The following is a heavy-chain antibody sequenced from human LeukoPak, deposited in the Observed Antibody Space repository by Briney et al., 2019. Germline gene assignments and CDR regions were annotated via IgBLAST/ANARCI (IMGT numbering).Heavy chain of an antibody. CDR2: MNSDGSAT. CDR3: ARQFEATGFWAFDY. J-gene: IGHJ4*02. Sequence: GGSLRLSCAVSGFTFSSYWMHWVRQAPGKGLAWVSRMNSDGSATTYADSVKGRFTISRDNAKNTLYLQMNSLRAEDTAVYYCARQFEATGFWAFDYWGQGTLVTASS. CDR1: GFTFSSYW. D-gene: IGHD3-16*01. V-gene: IGHV3-74*01.